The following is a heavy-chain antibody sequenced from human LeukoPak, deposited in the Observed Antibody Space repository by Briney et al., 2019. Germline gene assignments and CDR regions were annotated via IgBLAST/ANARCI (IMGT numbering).Heavy chain of an antibody. Sequence: GGSLRLSCAASGFTFSSYGMHWVRQAPGKGLEWVAVIWFDASKKNYADSVKGRFTISRDNPKNTLYMQMNSLRAEDTAVYYCAREPDYSDSRGYRNLFDYWGQGTLVTVSS. J-gene: IGHJ4*02. D-gene: IGHD3-22*01. CDR2: IWFDASKK. CDR1: GFTFSSYG. V-gene: IGHV3-33*01. CDR3: AREPDYSDSRGYRNLFDY.